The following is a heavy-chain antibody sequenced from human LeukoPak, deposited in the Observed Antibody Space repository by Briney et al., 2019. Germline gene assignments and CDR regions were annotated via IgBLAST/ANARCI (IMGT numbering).Heavy chain of an antibody. D-gene: IGHD6-13*01. CDR2: IYYSGST. V-gene: IGHV4-39*01. CDR3: ARQILSSWYRSEYFQH. J-gene: IGHJ1*01. CDR1: GGSISSSSYY. Sequence: SETLSLTCTVSGGSISSSSYYWGWIRQPPGKGLEWIGSIYYSGSTYYDPSLKSRVTISVDTSKNQFSLKLSSVTAADTAVYYCARQILSSWYRSEYFQHWGQGTLVTVSS.